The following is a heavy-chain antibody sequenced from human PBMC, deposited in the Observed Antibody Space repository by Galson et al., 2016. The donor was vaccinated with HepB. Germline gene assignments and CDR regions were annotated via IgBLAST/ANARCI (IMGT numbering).Heavy chain of an antibody. J-gene: IGHJ6*02. CDR3: ARGHIVATVDYYYYGLDV. V-gene: IGHV1-3*01. Sequence: SVKVSCKASGYTFTTYAMYWVRQAPGQRLEWMGWINAANGATKYSQKLQGRGTITWDTSANTAYMELSSLRSEDTAVYYCARGHIVATVDYYYYGLDVWGQGTTVTVSS. CDR1: GYTFTTYA. D-gene: IGHD5-12*01. CDR2: INAANGAT.